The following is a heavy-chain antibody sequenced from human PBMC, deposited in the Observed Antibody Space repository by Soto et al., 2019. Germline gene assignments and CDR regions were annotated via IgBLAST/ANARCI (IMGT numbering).Heavy chain of an antibody. V-gene: IGHV4-31*03. CDR2: IYYSGST. Sequence: SETLSLTCTVSGGSISSGGYYWSWIRQHPGKGLEWIGYIYYSGSTYYNPSLKSRVTISVDTSKNQFSLKLSSVTAADTAVYYCAIVPADPYYYYYMDVWGKGTTVTVSS. CDR3: AIVPADPYYYYYMDV. J-gene: IGHJ6*03. CDR1: GGSISSGGYY. D-gene: IGHD2-2*01.